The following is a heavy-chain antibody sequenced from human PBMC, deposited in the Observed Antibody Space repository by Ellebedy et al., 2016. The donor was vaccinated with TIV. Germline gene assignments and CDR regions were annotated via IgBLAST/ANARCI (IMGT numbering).Heavy chain of an antibody. CDR2: VNPNSGDT. CDR3: TRTLYGDYVGEKNY. Sequence: AASVKVSCKASGYTFTGYYMHWVRQAPGQGLEWMGWVNPNSGDTKYSQRLQGRVTVTRDTSINTVYMQLSSLRSDDTAMYYCTRTLYGDYVGEKNYWGQGTLVIVSS. J-gene: IGHJ4*02. D-gene: IGHD4-17*01. CDR1: GYTFTGYY. V-gene: IGHV1-2*02.